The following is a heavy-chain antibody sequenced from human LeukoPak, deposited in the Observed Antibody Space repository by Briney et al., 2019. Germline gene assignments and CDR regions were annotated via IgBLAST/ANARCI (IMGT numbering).Heavy chain of an antibody. CDR1: GFTFSSYW. Sequence: GGSLRLSCEASGFTFSSYWMSSVRQAPGKGLEWVANIRDDGGEIYYVDSVKGRFTISRDNAKSSLFLQMNSLRAEDAAVYYCARDKPRGSYYGSIFDSWGQGTLVTVSS. CDR2: IRDDGGEI. J-gene: IGHJ4*02. D-gene: IGHD1-26*01. CDR3: ARDKPRGSYYGSIFDS. V-gene: IGHV3-7*01.